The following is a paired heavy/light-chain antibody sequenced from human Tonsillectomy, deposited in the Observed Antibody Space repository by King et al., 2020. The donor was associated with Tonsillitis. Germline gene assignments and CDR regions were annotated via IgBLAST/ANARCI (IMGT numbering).Heavy chain of an antibody. CDR3: ARDLLEAVEVYVFAY. J-gene: IGHJ4*02. D-gene: IGHD6-19*01. Sequence: QVQLVQSGAEVKKPGASVKVSCKASGYTFTGYYIHWVRQAPGQGLEWMGWINPYSGGTNYAQKFQGSVTMTRDTSISTAYMELNSLRSDDTAVYYCARDLLEAVEVYVFAYWGQGTLVTVSS. V-gene: IGHV1-2*02. CDR1: GYTFTGYY. CDR2: INPYSGGT.
Light chain of an antibody. CDR2: DAS. J-gene: IGKJ5*01. CDR1: QSVYSY. CDR3: QQRSNWPPPIT. Sequence: EIVLTQSPATLSLSPGERATLSCRASQSVYSYLAWYQQKPGQAPRLLIYDASNRATGIPARFSGSGSGTDFTLTISSLEPEDFAVYYCQQRSNWPPPITFGQGTRLEIK. V-gene: IGKV3-11*01.